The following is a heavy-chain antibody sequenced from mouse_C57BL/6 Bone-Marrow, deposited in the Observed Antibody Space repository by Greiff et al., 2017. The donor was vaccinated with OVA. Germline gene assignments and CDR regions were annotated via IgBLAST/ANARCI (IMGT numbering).Heavy chain of an antibody. CDR1: GFNIKDDY. J-gene: IGHJ2*01. Sequence: EVQLQQSGAELVRPGASVKLSCTASGFNIKDDYMHWVKQRPEQGLEWIGCIDPENGDTEYASKFQGKATITADTSSNTAYLQLSSLTSEDTAVYYCTTRYYFDYWGQGTTLTVSS. CDR2: IDPENGDT. V-gene: IGHV14-4*01. CDR3: TTRYYFDY.